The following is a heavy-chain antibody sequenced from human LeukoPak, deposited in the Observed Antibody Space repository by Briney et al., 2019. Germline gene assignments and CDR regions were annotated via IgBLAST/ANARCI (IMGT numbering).Heavy chain of an antibody. CDR1: GYTFTSYG. J-gene: IGHJ6*02. V-gene: IGHV1-8*01. Sequence: GASVKVSCKASGYTFTSYGINWVRQATGQGLEWMGWMNPNSGNTGYAQKFQGRVTMTRNTSISTAYMELSSLRSEDTAVYYCATPKPDYDFWSGLGLYYYYGMDVWGQGTTVTVSS. CDR2: MNPNSGNT. CDR3: ATPKPDYDFWSGLGLYYYYGMDV. D-gene: IGHD3-3*01.